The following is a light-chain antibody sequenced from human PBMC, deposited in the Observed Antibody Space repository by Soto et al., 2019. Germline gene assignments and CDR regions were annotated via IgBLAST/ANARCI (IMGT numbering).Light chain of an antibody. CDR1: QGISSY. V-gene: IGKV1-9*01. J-gene: IGKJ4*01. CDR3: QYLNSLPLT. Sequence: IQLTQSPSSLSASVGDRVTITCRASQGISSYLAWYQQKPVKAPKLLIYIASTLQSGVPSRFSGSGSGTDFSLTISSLQPEDVSTYYCQYLNSLPLTFAGGTKVEIK. CDR2: IAS.